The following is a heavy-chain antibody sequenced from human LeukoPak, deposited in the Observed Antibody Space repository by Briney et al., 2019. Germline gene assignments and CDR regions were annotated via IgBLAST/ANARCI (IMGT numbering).Heavy chain of an antibody. V-gene: IGHV4-59*12. D-gene: IGHD2-2*01. J-gene: IGHJ2*01. CDR1: GGSISSYY. CDR3: ASTVVPAAIMARYWYFDL. CDR2: IYYSGST. Sequence: SETLSLTCTVSGGSISSYYWSWIRQPPGKGLEWIGYIYYSGSTNYNPSLKSRVTISVDRSKNQFSLKLSSVTAADTAVYYCASTVVPAAIMARYWYFDLWGRGTLVTVSS.